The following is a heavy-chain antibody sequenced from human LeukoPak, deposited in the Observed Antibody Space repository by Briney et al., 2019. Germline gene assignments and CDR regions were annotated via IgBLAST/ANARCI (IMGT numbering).Heavy chain of an antibody. CDR1: GGTFSSYA. CDR2: INPNTGGT. J-gene: IGHJ4*02. Sequence: EASVKVSCKASGGTFSSYAISWVRQAPGQGLEWLGRINPNTGGTDDAQNFQGRVTMTRDASINTAYMELSRLRADDTAVYYCARDRSGYSYGEPLDHWGQGTLVVVSS. CDR3: ARDRSGYSYGEPLDH. V-gene: IGHV1-2*06. D-gene: IGHD5-18*01.